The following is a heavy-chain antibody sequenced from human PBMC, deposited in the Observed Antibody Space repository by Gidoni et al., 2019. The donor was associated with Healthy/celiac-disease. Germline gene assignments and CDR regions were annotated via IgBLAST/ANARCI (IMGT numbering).Heavy chain of an antibody. V-gene: IGHV4-34*01. CDR1: GGSFSGYY. J-gene: IGHJ4*02. CDR2: INHSGST. Sequence: QVQLQQWGAGLLKPSETLSLTCAVYGGSFSGYYWSWIRQPPGKGLEWIGEINHSGSTNYNPSLKSRVTISVDTSKNQFSLKLSSVTAADTAVYYCARGHPKTTVVTPIDYWGQGTLVTVSS. CDR3: ARGHPKTTVVTPIDY. D-gene: IGHD4-17*01.